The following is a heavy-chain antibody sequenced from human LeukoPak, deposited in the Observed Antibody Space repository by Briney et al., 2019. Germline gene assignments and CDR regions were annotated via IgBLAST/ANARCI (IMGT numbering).Heavy chain of an antibody. D-gene: IGHD3-9*01. J-gene: IGHJ6*04. Sequence: GGSLRLSCAASGFTFSDYYMSWIRQAPGKGLEWVSYISSSSSYTNYADSVKGRFTISRDNAKNSLYLQMNSLRAEDTAVYYCARDLPNYDILTGYSYYYYGMDVWGKGTTVTVSS. CDR2: ISSSSSYT. CDR3: ARDLPNYDILTGYSYYYYGMDV. CDR1: GFTFSDYY. V-gene: IGHV3-11*06.